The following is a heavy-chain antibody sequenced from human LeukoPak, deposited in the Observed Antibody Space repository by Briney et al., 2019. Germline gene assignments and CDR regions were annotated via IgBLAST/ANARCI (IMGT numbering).Heavy chain of an antibody. J-gene: IGHJ4*02. CDR2: IYYSGST. Sequence: SETLSLTCTVPGGSISSYYWSWIRQPPGKGLEWIGYIYYSGSTNYNPSLKSRVTISVDTSKNQFSLKLSSVTAADTAVYYCARLGSGSYYLGLDYWGQGTLVTVSS. CDR3: ARLGSGSYYLGLDY. D-gene: IGHD3-10*01. CDR1: GGSISSYY. V-gene: IGHV4-59*08.